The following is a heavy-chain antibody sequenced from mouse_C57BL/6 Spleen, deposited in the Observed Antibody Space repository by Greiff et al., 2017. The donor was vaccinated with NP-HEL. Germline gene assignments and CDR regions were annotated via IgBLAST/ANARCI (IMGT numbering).Heavy chain of an antibody. CDR2: ISYSGST. D-gene: IGHD2-3*01. CDR3: ATGWLLSWFAY. Sequence: EVKLMESGPGLAKPSQTLSLTCSVTGYSITSDYWNWIRKLPGNKLEYMGYISYSGSTYYNPSLKSRISITRDTSTNHYYLQLHSVTTDDTSTYYCATGWLLSWFAYWGQGTLVTVSA. V-gene: IGHV3-8*01. J-gene: IGHJ3*01. CDR1: GYSITSDY.